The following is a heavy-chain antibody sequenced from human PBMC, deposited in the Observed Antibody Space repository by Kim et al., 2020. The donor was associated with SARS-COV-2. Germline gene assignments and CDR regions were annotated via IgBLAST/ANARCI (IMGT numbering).Heavy chain of an antibody. CDR2: IDPSDSYT. J-gene: IGHJ6*02. D-gene: IGHD3-10*01. Sequence: GESLKISCKGSGYSFTSYWISWVRQMPGKGLEWMGRIDPSDSYTNYSQSFQGHVTISADKSISTAYLQWSSLKASDTAMYYCARQLKVRGVISYYYGMDVWGQGTTVTVSS. CDR3: ARQLKVRGVISYYYGMDV. CDR1: GYSFTSYW. V-gene: IGHV5-10-1*01.